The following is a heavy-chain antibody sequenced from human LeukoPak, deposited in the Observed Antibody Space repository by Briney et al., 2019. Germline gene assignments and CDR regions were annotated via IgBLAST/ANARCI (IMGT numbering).Heavy chain of an antibody. D-gene: IGHD3/OR15-3a*01. Sequence: PGGSLRLSCAASGITFSSYWMNWVRQAPGKGLEWVANIKQDGNERYYVDSAKGRFTISRDNAKNSLYLQMNSLGAEDTAVYYCARGPWTARDYFDYWGHGTLVTVSS. CDR3: ARGPWTARDYFDY. CDR2: IKQDGNER. J-gene: IGHJ4*01. CDR1: GITFSSYW. V-gene: IGHV3-7*03.